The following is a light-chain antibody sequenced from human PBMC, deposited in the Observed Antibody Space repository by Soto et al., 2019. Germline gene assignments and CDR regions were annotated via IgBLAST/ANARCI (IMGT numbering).Light chain of an antibody. CDR2: SNN. J-gene: IGLJ2*01. CDR3: AAWDATLNGL. Sequence: QSVLTQPPSASGTPGQRVTISCSGSSSNIGSNTVNWYQQVPGTAPKLLIYSNNQRPSGVPDRFSGSKSGTSASLAISGLKSEDEADYYCAAWDATLNGLFGGGTQLTVL. CDR1: SSNIGSNT. V-gene: IGLV1-44*01.